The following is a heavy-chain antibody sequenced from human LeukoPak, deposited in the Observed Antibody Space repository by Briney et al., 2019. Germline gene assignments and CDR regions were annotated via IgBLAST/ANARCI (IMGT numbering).Heavy chain of an antibody. CDR3: ARASSGYYWDFDY. J-gene: IGHJ4*02. Sequence: PSETLSLTCTVSGGSISSSSYYWGWIRQPPGKGLEWIGSIYYSGSTYYNPSLKSRVTISVDTSKNQFSLKVTSVTAADTPVYYCARASSGYYWDFDYWGQGALVTVSS. D-gene: IGHD3-22*01. V-gene: IGHV4-39*01. CDR1: GGSISSSSYY. CDR2: IYYSGST.